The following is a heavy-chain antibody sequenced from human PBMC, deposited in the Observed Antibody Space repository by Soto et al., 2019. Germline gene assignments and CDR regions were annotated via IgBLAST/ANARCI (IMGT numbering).Heavy chain of an antibody. D-gene: IGHD5-12*01. Sequence: ASVQVSCKASGYTFTSYGINWVRQATGHGLEWMGWMKTNSDNAGNAQTCQGRVTMTKNTSISTAYMELSSLRSEDTAVYYCAINRYGYNLDYWGQGTLVTVSS. V-gene: IGHV1-8*01. J-gene: IGHJ4*02. CDR1: GYTFTSYG. CDR2: MKTNSDNA. CDR3: AINRYGYNLDY.